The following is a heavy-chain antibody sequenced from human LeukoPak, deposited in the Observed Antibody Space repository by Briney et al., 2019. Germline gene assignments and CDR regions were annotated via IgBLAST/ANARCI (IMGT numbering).Heavy chain of an antibody. CDR2: INWSGGST. D-gene: IGHD2-2*01. CDR3: ARAPITSPFYFDS. V-gene: IGHV3-20*04. CDR1: GFAFDEHG. Sequence: GGSLRLSCTASGFAFDEHGMSWVRQVPGKGLEWVSGINWSGGSTAYTDPFRGRFTISRDNVKNFLYLQMDSLRAEDTASYYCARAPITSPFYFDSWGQGTLVTVSS. J-gene: IGHJ4*02.